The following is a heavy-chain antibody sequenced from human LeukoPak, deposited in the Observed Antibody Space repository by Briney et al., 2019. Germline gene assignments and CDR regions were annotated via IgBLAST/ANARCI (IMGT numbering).Heavy chain of an antibody. D-gene: IGHD3-16*01. CDR2: VSDTGTT. CDR1: GVSIRTSTYY. J-gene: IGHJ4*02. V-gene: IGHV4-61*03. Sequence: SGTLSLTCNVSGVSIRTSTYYWNWIRQSSGTGLEWIGCVSDTGTTKYNPSLKSRVTISVDTSKNHFSLILMSVTAADTAVYYCARGYYEPFQSWGQGTLVTVSS. CDR3: ARGYYEPFQS.